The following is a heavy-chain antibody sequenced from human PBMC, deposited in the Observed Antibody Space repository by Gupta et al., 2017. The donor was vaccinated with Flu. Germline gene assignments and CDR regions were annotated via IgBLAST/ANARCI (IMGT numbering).Heavy chain of an antibody. V-gene: IGHV3-15*01. J-gene: IGHJ4*02. CDR3: TTTKHSDSCFAY. CDR2: IKSETDGGTT. CDR1: GFTFSNTW. D-gene: IGHD2-21*01. Sequence: EVQLVESGGGLVKPGGSLRLSCAASGFTFSNTWMSWVRQAPGKGLEWVGRIKSETDGGTTDYAAPVKGRFTISRDDSKKTPYLQMKSVKTEDTAVYYFTTTKHSDSCFAYGGQGTLVTVSS.